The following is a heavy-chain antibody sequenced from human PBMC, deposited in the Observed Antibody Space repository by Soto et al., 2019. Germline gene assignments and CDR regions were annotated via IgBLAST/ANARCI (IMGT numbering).Heavy chain of an antibody. V-gene: IGHV4-39*01. CDR2: IYYSGST. CDR3: ARRSHSSSPYLAAFDY. D-gene: IGHD6-6*01. CDR1: GGSISSSSYY. J-gene: IGHJ4*02. Sequence: SETLSLTCTVSGGSISSSSYYWGWIRQPPGKGLEWIGSIYYSGSTYYNPSLKSRVTISVDTSKNQFSLKLSSVTAADTAVYYCARRSHSSSPYLAAFDYSDQGTLVTVSS.